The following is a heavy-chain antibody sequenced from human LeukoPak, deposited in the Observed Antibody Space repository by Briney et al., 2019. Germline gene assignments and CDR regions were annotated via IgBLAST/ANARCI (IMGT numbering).Heavy chain of an antibody. CDR1: GGSFSGYY. V-gene: IGHV4-34*01. J-gene: IGHJ3*02. CDR3: AREVFRWRITMVRGVSPSFDI. D-gene: IGHD3-10*01. CDR2: INHSGST. Sequence: SETLSLTCAVYGGSFSGYYWSWIRQPPGKGLEWIGEINHSGSTNYNPSLKSRVTISVDTSKNQFSLKLSSGTAADTAVYYCAREVFRWRITMVRGVSPSFDIWGQGTMVTVSS.